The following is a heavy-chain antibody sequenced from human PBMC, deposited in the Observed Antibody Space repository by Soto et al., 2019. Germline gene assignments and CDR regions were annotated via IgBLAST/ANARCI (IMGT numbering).Heavy chain of an antibody. CDR1: GGSISSYY. V-gene: IGHV4-59*01. CDR3: ARCPRGTSGYCSGGSCYPNLDASDI. CDR2: IYYSGST. D-gene: IGHD2-15*01. Sequence: PSETLSLTCTVSGGSISSYYWSWIRQPPGKGLEWIGYIYYSGSTNYNPSLKSRVTISVDTSKNQFSLKLSSVTAADTAVYYCARCPRGTSGYCSGGSCYPNLDASDIWGQGTMVTVSS. J-gene: IGHJ3*02.